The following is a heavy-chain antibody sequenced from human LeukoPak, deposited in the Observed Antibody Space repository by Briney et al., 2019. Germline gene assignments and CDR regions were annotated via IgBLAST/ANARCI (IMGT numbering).Heavy chain of an antibody. CDR1: GFTSSSHS. CDR3: ARDAGYSYGS. Sequence: GGSLRLSCAASGFTSSSHSMKCVRDAPGEGLEWGSSIRSSSSYIYYADSVKGRFTISRDNAKNSLYLQMNSLRAEDTAVYYCARDAGYSYGSWGQGTLVTVSS. D-gene: IGHD5-18*01. CDR2: IRSSSSYI. J-gene: IGHJ4*02. V-gene: IGHV3-21*01.